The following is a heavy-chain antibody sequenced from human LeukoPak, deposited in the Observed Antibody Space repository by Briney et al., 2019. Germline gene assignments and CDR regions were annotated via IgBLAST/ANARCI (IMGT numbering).Heavy chain of an antibody. CDR3: AKDLDYSGYYYYGMDV. CDR1: GFTFSSYG. V-gene: IGHV3-30*18. J-gene: IGHJ6*02. CDR2: ISYDGSNK. D-gene: IGHD3/OR15-3a*01. Sequence: PGGSLRVSCVASGFTFSSYGMHWVRQAPGKGLEWVAVISYDGSNKYYADSVKGRFTISRDNSKNTLYLQMNSLRAEDTAVYYCAKDLDYSGYYYYGMDVWGQGTTVTVSS.